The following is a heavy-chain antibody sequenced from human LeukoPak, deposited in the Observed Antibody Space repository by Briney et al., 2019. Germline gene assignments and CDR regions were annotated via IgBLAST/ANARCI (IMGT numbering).Heavy chain of an antibody. Sequence: PGGSLRLSCAASGFTFSSYAMSWVRQAPGKGLKWVSIINFNGDATFYADSVRGRFTISRDNSKNTLYLQMNTLRAEDTAVYYCASLSGIVGARYFDSWGQGNLVTVSS. CDR3: ASLSGIVGARYFDS. CDR2: INFNGDAT. CDR1: GFTFSSYA. V-gene: IGHV3-23*01. D-gene: IGHD1-26*01. J-gene: IGHJ4*02.